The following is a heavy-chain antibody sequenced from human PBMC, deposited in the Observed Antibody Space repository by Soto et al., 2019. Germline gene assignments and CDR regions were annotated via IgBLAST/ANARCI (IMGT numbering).Heavy chain of an antibody. CDR1: GFTFNNYG. V-gene: IGHV3-33*01. D-gene: IGHD1-20*01. Sequence: GGSLRLSCVTSGFTFNNYGMHWVRQAPGKGLEWVALIWYDGNNKYHADSVKGRSTISRDNSKNTLYLQMNSLRAEDTAVYYCARCITGSSSCYRLYVWGQGTTVPVSS. CDR3: ARCITGSSSCYRLYV. J-gene: IGHJ6*02. CDR2: IWYDGNNK.